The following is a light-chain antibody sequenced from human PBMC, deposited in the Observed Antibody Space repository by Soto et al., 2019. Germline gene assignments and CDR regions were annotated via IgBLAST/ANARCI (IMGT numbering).Light chain of an antibody. CDR2: GNS. Sequence: QSVLTQSPSVSGATGHRVTISCTGSTSNLGAGYDVYWYQQLPRTAPKLLMYGNSNRPSGVPERFSGSKSGTSASLAITGLQAEDEADYYCQSYDSSLSGAVFGGGTKLTVL. J-gene: IGLJ2*01. CDR1: TSNLGAGYD. CDR3: QSYDSSLSGAV. V-gene: IGLV1-40*01.